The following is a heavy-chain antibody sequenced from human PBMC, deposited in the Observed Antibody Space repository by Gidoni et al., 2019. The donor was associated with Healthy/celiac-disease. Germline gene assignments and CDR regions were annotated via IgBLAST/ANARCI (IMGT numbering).Heavy chain of an antibody. V-gene: IGHV3-23*01. CDR3: AKDGWLDY. Sequence: EVQLLESGGGLVQPGGSLRLSCEASGSTFTNYAMNWVRQAPGQRLEWVSTIRGSGGSTYYADSVKGRFTISRDNSKNTLYLQMNSLRAEDTAVYYCAKDGWLDYWGQGTLVTVSS. CDR1: GSTFTNYA. CDR2: IRGSGGST. J-gene: IGHJ4*02. D-gene: IGHD2-15*01.